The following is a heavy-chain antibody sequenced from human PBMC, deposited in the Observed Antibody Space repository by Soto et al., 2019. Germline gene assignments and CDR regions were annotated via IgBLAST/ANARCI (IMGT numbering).Heavy chain of an antibody. V-gene: IGHV4-59*01. D-gene: IGHD3-10*01. CDR3: ARVKWFGESGFDY. Sequence: PSETLSLTCTVSGGSISSYYWSWIRQPPGKGLEWIGYIYYSGSTNYNPSLKSRVTISVDTSKNQFSLNVSSVTAADTAVYYCARVKWFGESGFDYWGQGTLVTVS. J-gene: IGHJ4*02. CDR1: GGSISSYY. CDR2: IYYSGST.